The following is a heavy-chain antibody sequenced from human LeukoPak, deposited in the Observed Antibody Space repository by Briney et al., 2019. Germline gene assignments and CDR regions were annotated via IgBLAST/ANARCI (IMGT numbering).Heavy chain of an antibody. CDR2: ISSGGSTI. Sequence: GGSLTLSCAASGFTFSSYEINWVRHAPAKGLEWVSYISSGGSTIYYADSVKGRFTISRDNAQNSLYLQMDSLRAEDTAVYYCARTFAYWGQGTLVTVSS. CDR3: ARTFAY. J-gene: IGHJ4*02. CDR1: GFTFSSYE. V-gene: IGHV3-48*03.